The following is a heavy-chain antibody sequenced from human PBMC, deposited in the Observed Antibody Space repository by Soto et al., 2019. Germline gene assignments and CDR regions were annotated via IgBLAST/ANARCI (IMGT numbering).Heavy chain of an antibody. CDR3: ARHSLALRKNNWFDP. CDR2: IFYLGSS. J-gene: IGHJ5*02. Sequence: SETLSLTCTVSGDSIISSDFYWGWVRQPPGKGLEWIGSIFYLGSSYYNPSPKSRVTMSVDTSKNQFSLRLRSVTAADTALYFCARHSLALRKNNWFDPWGQGIMVTVSS. CDR1: GDSIISSDFY. V-gene: IGHV4-39*01. D-gene: IGHD3-3*02.